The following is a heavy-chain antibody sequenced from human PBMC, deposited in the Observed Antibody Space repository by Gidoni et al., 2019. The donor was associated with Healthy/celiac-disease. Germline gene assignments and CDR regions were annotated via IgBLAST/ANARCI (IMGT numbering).Heavy chain of an antibody. J-gene: IGHJ5*02. V-gene: IGHV3-23*01. Sequence: EVQLLESGGGLVQPGGSLRISCVAPRFTFSSYAMSWVRQAPGKGLEWVSAISGSGGSTYYADSVKGRFTISRDNSKNTLYLQMNSLRAEDTAVYYCAKDPAAVAQNWFDPWGQGTLVTVSS. D-gene: IGHD6-19*01. CDR1: RFTFSSYA. CDR3: AKDPAAVAQNWFDP. CDR2: ISGSGGST.